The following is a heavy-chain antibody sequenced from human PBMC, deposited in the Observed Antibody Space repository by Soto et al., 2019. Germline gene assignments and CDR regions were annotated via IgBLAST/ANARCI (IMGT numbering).Heavy chain of an antibody. Sequence: GGSLRLSCAASGFTFSGYWMTWVRQAPGKGLEWVSGIRGSGGDTFYADSVKGRFTISRDNSKNTLYLQMNSLRAEDTAVYYCARGPRAPPPHDYGMDVWGQGTTVTVSS. CDR3: ARGPRAPPPHDYGMDV. CDR2: IRGSGGDT. CDR1: GFTFSGYW. V-gene: IGHV3-23*01. J-gene: IGHJ6*02.